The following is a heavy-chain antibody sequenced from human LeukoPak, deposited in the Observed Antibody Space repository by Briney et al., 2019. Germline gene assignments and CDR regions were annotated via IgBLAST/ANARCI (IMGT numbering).Heavy chain of an antibody. Sequence: SETLSLTCAVYGGSFSGYYWSWIRQPPGKGLEWIGEINHSGSTNYNPSLKSRVTMSVDTSKNQFSLKLSSVAAADTAVYYCLSYYDILTGYFQWGQGTLVTVSS. CDR1: GGSFSGYY. J-gene: IGHJ4*02. CDR3: LSYYDILTGYFQ. CDR2: INHSGST. D-gene: IGHD3-9*01. V-gene: IGHV4-34*01.